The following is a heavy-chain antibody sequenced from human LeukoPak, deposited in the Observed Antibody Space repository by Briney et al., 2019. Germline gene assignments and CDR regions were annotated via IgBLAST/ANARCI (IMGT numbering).Heavy chain of an antibody. CDR1: GFTFSNAW. CDR3: TTDPYYDSSHDY. J-gene: IGHJ4*02. D-gene: IGHD3-22*01. CDR2: IKSKTDGGTT. V-gene: IGHV3-15*01. Sequence: GGSLRLSCAASGFTFSNAWMSWVRQAPGKGLEWVGRIKSKTDGGTTDYAAPVKGRFTISRDDSKNTLYLQMNSLKTEDTAVYYCTTDPYYDSSHDYWGQGTLVTVSS.